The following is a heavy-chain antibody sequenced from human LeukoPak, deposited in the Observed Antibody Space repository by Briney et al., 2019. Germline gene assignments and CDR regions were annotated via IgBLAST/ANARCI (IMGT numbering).Heavy chain of an antibody. V-gene: IGHV4-59*01. CDR1: GGSISSYY. CDR2: IYYSGST. J-gene: IGHJ4*02. D-gene: IGHD2-21*02. Sequence: SETLSLTCTVSGGSISSYYWSWIRQPPGKGLEWIGYIYYSGSTNYNPSLKSRVTISVDTSKNQFSLKLSSVTAADTAVYYCARCGGDCYLPSFDYWGQGTLVTVSS. CDR3: ARCGGDCYLPSFDY.